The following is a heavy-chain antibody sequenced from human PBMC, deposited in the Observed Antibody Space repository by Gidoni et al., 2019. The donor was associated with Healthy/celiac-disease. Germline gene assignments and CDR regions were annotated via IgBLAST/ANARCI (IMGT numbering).Heavy chain of an antibody. J-gene: IGHJ3*02. Sequence: QITLKESGPTLVKPTQTLTLTCTFSGFSLSTSGAGVGWIRQPPGKALEWLALIYWDDDKRYSPSLKSRLTITKDTSKNQVVLTMTNMDPVDTATYYCAQANCGGDCYSDAFDIWGQGTMVTVSS. D-gene: IGHD2-21*02. V-gene: IGHV2-5*02. CDR2: IYWDDDK. CDR1: GFSLSTSGAG. CDR3: AQANCGGDCYSDAFDI.